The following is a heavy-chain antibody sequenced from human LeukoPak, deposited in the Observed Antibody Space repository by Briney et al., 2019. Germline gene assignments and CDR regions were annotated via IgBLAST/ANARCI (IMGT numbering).Heavy chain of an antibody. V-gene: IGHV3-66*01. CDR2: IYSGGYSGGGP. D-gene: IGHD5-24*01. J-gene: IGHJ4*02. CDR3: ARDVYGDGYNSFDY. CDR1: GFIVSSNH. Sequence: PGGSLRLSCAVSGFIVSSNHMNWVRQAPGKRLEWVTVIYSGGYSGGGPFYADSVKGRFTTSSDSSKNTLFLQMNSLRAEDTAVYYCARDVYGDGYNSFDYWGLGILVTVPS.